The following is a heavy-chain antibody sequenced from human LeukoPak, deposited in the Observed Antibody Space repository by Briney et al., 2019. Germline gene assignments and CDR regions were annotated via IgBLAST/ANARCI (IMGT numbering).Heavy chain of an antibody. V-gene: IGHV3-23*01. CDR3: AKTPYYYDSRWWCFDY. Sequence: GGSLRLSCAASGFTFSSYAMSWVRQAPGKGLEWVSAISGSGGSTYYADSVKGRFTISRDNSKNTLYLQMNSLRAEDTAVYYCAKTPYYYDSRWWCFDYWGQGTLVTVSS. CDR2: ISGSGGST. CDR1: GFTFSSYA. J-gene: IGHJ4*02. D-gene: IGHD3-22*01.